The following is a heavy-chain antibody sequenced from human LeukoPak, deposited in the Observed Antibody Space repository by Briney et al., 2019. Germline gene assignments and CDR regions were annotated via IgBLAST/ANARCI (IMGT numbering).Heavy chain of an antibody. D-gene: IGHD6-19*01. Sequence: GKSLRLSCAASGFTFSRNAMHWVRQAPGKGLEWVAVISYDGSNEYYADSVKGRFTISRDNSKNTLYVQMNSLRAEDTAVYYCARDLRGSGWSSLDYWGQGTLVTVSS. CDR2: ISYDGSNE. CDR1: GFTFSRNA. J-gene: IGHJ4*02. CDR3: ARDLRGSGWSSLDY. V-gene: IGHV3-30-3*01.